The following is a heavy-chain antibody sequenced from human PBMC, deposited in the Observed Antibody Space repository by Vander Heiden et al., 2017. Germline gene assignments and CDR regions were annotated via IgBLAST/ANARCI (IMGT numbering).Heavy chain of an antibody. J-gene: IGHJ4*02. D-gene: IGHD6-19*01. CDR2: ISGYNGNT. CDR3: ARSLAVAGHFDY. V-gene: IGHV1-18*04. Sequence: VQLAQSGGEARKPGASVKVSCKASGYRFTSYGISWVRQAPGQGLEWMGWISGYNGNTNYAQKLQGRVTMTTDTSTSTAYMEMRSLRSDDTAVYYCARSLAVAGHFDYWGQGTLVTVSS. CDR1: GYRFTSYG.